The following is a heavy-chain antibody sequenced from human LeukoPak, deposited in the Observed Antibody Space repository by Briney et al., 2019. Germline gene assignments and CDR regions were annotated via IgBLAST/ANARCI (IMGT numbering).Heavy chain of an antibody. CDR1: GYIFTSYY. V-gene: IGHV1-46*01. Sequence: ASVKVSCKASGYIFTSYYIHWVRQAPGQGLEWMGIINPSGGSTRYAQKLQGRITMARDTSTSTIYMEMSSLRSEDTAVYFCARAYDSSGASYFDLWGRGTLVTVSS. D-gene: IGHD3-22*01. J-gene: IGHJ2*01. CDR2: INPSGGST. CDR3: ARAYDSSGASYFDL.